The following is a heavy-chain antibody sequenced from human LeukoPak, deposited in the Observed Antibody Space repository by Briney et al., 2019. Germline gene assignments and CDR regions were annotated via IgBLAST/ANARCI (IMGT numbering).Heavy chain of an antibody. Sequence: KPGGSLRLFCAASGCTFSSYNMNWARRAPGKGLEWVSSISSSSSYIYYADSVKGRFTISRDNAKNSLYLQMNSLRAEDTAVYYCAREGSGVATHFDYWGHGDLFTVSS. CDR2: ISSSSSYI. J-gene: IGHJ4*01. CDR1: GCTFSSYN. V-gene: IGHV3-21*01. D-gene: IGHD5-12*01. CDR3: AREGSGVATHFDY.